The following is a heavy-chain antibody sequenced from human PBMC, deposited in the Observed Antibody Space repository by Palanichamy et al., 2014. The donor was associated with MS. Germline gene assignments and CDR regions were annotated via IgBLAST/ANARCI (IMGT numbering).Heavy chain of an antibody. CDR1: GDRLKDHA. CDR3: ATASYNWDRLQA. Sequence: HLLQSGAEVKTPGSSVSVSCKVSGDRLKDHALHWVRQARGQGLEWVGGVTPLFNRVDYEQKLQGRVSITADDTANTVYLDLSSLTSDDTAVYYCATASYNWDRLQAWGQGTLVTVSS. J-gene: IGHJ5*02. D-gene: IGHD1-1*01. V-gene: IGHV1-69*01. CDR2: VTPLFNRV.